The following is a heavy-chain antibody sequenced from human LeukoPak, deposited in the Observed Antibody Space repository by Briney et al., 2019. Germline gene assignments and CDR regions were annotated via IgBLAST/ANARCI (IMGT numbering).Heavy chain of an antibody. CDR2: IKQDGSEK. J-gene: IGHJ4*02. CDR1: GFTVSNKY. D-gene: IGHD5-18*01. V-gene: IGHV3-7*01. CDR3: ARDIRGYSYGSLDY. Sequence: GGSLRLSCAASGFTVSNKYMSWVRQAPGKGLEWVANIKQDGSEKYYVDSVKGRFTISRDNAKNSLYLQMNSLRAEDTAVYYCARDIRGYSYGSLDYWGQGTLVTVSS.